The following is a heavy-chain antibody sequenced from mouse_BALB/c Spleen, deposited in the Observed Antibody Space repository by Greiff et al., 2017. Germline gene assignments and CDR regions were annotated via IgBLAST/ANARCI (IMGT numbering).Heavy chain of an antibody. D-gene: IGHD1-1*01. Sequence: EVHLVESGGGLVKPGGSLKLSCAASGFAFSSYDMSWVRQTPEKRLEWVAYISSGGGSTYYPDTVKGRFTISRDNAKNTLYLQMSSLKSEDTAMYYCARHVRSGSSYVYAMDYWGQGTSVTVSS. CDR1: GFAFSSYD. CDR2: ISSGGGST. V-gene: IGHV5-12-1*01. J-gene: IGHJ4*01. CDR3: ARHVRSGSSYVYAMDY.